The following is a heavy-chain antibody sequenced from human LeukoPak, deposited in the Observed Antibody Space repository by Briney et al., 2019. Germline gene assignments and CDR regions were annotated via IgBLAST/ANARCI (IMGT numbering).Heavy chain of an antibody. J-gene: IGHJ4*02. CDR2: IYYSGST. Sequence: PSETLSLTCTVSGGSISSYYWSWIRQPPGKGLEWIGYIYYSGSTNYNPSLKSRVTISVDTSKNQFSLKLSSVTAADTAVYYCARAGRRGYRFDYWGQGTLVTVSS. V-gene: IGHV4-59*01. D-gene: IGHD3-22*01. CDR1: GGSISSYY. CDR3: ARAGRRGYRFDY.